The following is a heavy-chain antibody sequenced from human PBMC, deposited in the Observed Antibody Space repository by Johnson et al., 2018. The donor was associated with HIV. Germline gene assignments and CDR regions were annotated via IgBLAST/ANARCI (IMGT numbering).Heavy chain of an antibody. J-gene: IGHJ3*02. CDR2: ISGGGGTT. CDR1: GFDFSSSW. Sequence: VQLVESGGGLVQPGGSLRLSCAASGFDFSSSWMHWVRQAPGKGLVWVSRISGGGGTTYYADSVKGRLTISRDNSKNTLYLQMNSLRAEDTAVYYCAKRLGYDNRGDQFDIWGQGTMVTVSS. D-gene: IGHD3-22*01. CDR3: AKRLGYDNRGDQFDI. V-gene: IGHV3-23*04.